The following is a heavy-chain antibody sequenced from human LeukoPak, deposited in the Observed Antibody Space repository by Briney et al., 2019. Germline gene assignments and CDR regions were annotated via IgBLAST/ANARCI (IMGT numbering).Heavy chain of an antibody. CDR3: ARDDVAAAVWFDP. CDR2: INHSGST. CDR1: GGSFSGYY. V-gene: IGHV4-34*01. Sequence: PSETLSLTCAVYGGSFSGYYWSWIRQPPGKGLEWIGEINHSGSTNYNPSLKSRVTISVDTSKNQFSLKLNSVTPEDTAVYYCARDDVAAAVWFDPWGQGTLVTVSS. D-gene: IGHD6-13*01. J-gene: IGHJ5*02.